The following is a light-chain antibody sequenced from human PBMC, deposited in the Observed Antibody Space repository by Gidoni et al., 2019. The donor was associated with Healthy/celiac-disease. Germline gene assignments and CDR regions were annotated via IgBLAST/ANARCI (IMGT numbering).Light chain of an antibody. CDR2: STN. V-gene: IGLV8-61*01. J-gene: IGLJ3*02. CDR3: VLYIGSGSWV. Sequence: QTVVTQETSFSVSPGGTVTLTFGLSSGSVSTSYYPSWYQQTPGQAPRTLIYSTNTRSSGVPDRFSGSILGNKAALTIAGAQADDESDYYCVLYIGSGSWVFGGGTKLTVL. CDR1: SGSVSTSYY.